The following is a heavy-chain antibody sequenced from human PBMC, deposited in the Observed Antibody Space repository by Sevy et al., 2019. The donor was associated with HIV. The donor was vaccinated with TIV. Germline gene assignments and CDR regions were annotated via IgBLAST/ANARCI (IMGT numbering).Heavy chain of an antibody. CDR1: GFAFSSHA. V-gene: IGHV3-30-3*01. Sequence: GGSLGLSCAASGFAFSSHAMHWVRQAPGKGLEWVAVISYEGTETFYAASVEGRFTISRDNSKNMLSLLINSLRPEDAAVYYCARDGGNSVKWYPLYWGHGTLVTVSS. J-gene: IGHJ4*01. CDR3: ARDGGNSVKWYPLY. D-gene: IGHD2-2*01. CDR2: ISYEGTET.